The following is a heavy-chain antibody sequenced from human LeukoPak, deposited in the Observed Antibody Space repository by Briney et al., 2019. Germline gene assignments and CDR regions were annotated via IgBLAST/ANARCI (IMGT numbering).Heavy chain of an antibody. CDR2: ISSSGRTI. Sequence: GGTLRLSCAASGFTFSSYSMNWVRQAPGKGLEWVSYISSSGRTIYHADSVKGRFTISRDNAKNSLYLQMNSLRDEDTAVYYCARKGGSYYDCWGQGTLVTVSS. CDR3: ARKGGSYYDC. J-gene: IGHJ4*02. D-gene: IGHD1-26*01. V-gene: IGHV3-48*02. CDR1: GFTFSSYS.